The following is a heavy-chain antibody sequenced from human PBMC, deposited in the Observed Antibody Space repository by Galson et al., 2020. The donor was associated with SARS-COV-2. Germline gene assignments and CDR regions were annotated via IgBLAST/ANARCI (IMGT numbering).Heavy chain of an antibody. Sequence: GGSLRLSCAASGFTFSSYGMHWVRQAPGKGLEWVAVIWYDGSNKYYADSVKGRFTISRDNSKNTLYLQMNSLRAEDTAVYYCARERLRYFDWLLWEERYGMDVWGQGTTVTVSS. J-gene: IGHJ6*02. CDR2: IWYDGSNK. CDR1: GFTFSSYG. V-gene: IGHV3-33*01. D-gene: IGHD3-9*01. CDR3: ARERLRYFDWLLWEERYGMDV.